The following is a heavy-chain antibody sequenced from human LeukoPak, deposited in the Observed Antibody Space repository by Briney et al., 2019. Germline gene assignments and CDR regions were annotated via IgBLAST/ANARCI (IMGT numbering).Heavy chain of an antibody. J-gene: IGHJ4*02. CDR3: ARGRMATTETRLDY. CDR2: IIPIFGTA. V-gene: IGHV1-69*13. D-gene: IGHD5-24*01. CDR1: GGTFSSYA. Sequence: ASVKVSCKASGGTFSSYAISWVRQAPGQGLEWMGGIIPIFGTANYAQKFQGRVTITADESTSTAYMELSSLRSEDTAVYYCARGRMATTETRLDYWGQGTLVTVSS.